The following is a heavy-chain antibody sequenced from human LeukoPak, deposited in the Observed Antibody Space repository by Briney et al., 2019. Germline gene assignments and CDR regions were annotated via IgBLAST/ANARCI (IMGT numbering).Heavy chain of an antibody. CDR2: VSGNGDST. CDR3: AKSRVYTNYAALDY. Sequence: PGRSLRLSCAASGFTFNNYAMSWVRQAPGKGLEWVSAVSGNGDSTFYADSVKGRFTISRDNSKNTLSLLMNSLRAEDTAVYYCAKSRVYTNYAALDYWGQGTLVTVSS. D-gene: IGHD4-11*01. V-gene: IGHV3-23*01. CDR1: GFTFNNYA. J-gene: IGHJ4*02.